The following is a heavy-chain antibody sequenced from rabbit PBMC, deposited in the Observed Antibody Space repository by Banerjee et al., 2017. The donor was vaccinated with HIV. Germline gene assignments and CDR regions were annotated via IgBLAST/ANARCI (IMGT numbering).Heavy chain of an antibody. D-gene: IGHD4-1*01. J-gene: IGHJ4*01. Sequence: QSLEESGGDLVKPGASLTLTCTASGLDFSSSYWVYWVRQAPGKGLEWIACIYSGSSGRAYYASWAKGRFTISKTSSTTVTLQLTSLTGADTATYFCARSQVAGAFNLWGQGTLVTVS. CDR3: ARSQVAGAFNL. V-gene: IGHV1S40*01. CDR2: IYSGSSGRA. CDR1: GLDFSSSYW.